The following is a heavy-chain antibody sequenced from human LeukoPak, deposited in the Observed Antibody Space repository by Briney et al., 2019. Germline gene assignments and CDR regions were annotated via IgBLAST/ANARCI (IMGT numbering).Heavy chain of an antibody. CDR2: VYTSGST. Sequence: PSETLSLTCTVTGGSISGGYWSWIRQPPGRGLEWIGYVYTSGSTNYNPSLKSRVTISVDTSKSQFALKLSSVTAADTAVYYCAKSYFDYSTYYSYYFNLWGQGALVTVSS. CDR1: GGSISGGY. V-gene: IGHV4-4*09. CDR3: AKSYFDYSTYYSYYFNL. J-gene: IGHJ4*02. D-gene: IGHD4-11*01.